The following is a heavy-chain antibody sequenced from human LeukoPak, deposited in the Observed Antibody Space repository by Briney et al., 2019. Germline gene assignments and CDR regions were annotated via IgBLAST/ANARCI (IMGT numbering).Heavy chain of an antibody. J-gene: IGHJ4*02. CDR1: GGPINNYY. CDR2: IYTSGST. Sequence: SETLSLTCTVSGGPINNYYWSWIRQPAGKGLEWIGRIYTSGSTNYNPSLKSRVTMSIDTSKNQFSLKLNSVTAADTAVYYCARGSGWYPAYWGQGTLVTVSS. D-gene: IGHD6-19*01. V-gene: IGHV4-4*07. CDR3: ARGSGWYPAY.